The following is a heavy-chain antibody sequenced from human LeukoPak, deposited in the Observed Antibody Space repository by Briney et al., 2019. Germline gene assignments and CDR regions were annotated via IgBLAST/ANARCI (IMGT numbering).Heavy chain of an antibody. J-gene: IGHJ4*02. CDR1: GFTFSSYA. Sequence: GGSLRLSCAASGFTFSSYAMSWVRQAPGKGLEWVSAISGSGGSTYYADSVKGRFTISRDNSKNTLYLQRNSLRAEDTAVYYCAKFPPQSIVVVVAATPDLFDYWGQGTLVTVSS. CDR3: AKFPPQSIVVVVAATPDLFDY. V-gene: IGHV3-23*01. CDR2: ISGSGGST. D-gene: IGHD2-15*01.